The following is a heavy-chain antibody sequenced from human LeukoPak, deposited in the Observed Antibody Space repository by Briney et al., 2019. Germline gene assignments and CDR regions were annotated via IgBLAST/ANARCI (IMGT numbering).Heavy chain of an antibody. D-gene: IGHD4-17*01. Sequence: ASAKVSCKASGYTFTNYGISWVRQAPGQALEWMGWISGYNGNTNYAQKLQGRVTMTTDTSTSTVYMELRSVRSDDTAVYYCAIIYGDYTAGFDYWGQGTLVTVSS. CDR2: ISGYNGNT. V-gene: IGHV1-18*01. J-gene: IGHJ4*02. CDR1: GYTFTNYG. CDR3: AIIYGDYTAGFDY.